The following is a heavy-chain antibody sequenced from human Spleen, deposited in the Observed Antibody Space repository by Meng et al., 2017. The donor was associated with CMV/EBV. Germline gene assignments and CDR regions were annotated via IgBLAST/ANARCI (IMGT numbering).Heavy chain of an antibody. CDR3: AREVTAMVGDYYDSSGWTYYYYGMDV. CDR1: GGTFSSYT. CDR2: IIPVLGIS. Sequence: SVKVSCKVSGGTFSSYTINWVRQAPGQGLEWMGRIIPVLGISNYAQKFQGRVMITADKSTTTAYMELSSLTSEDTAVYYCAREVTAMVGDYYDSSGWTYYYYGMDVWGQGTTVTVSS. V-gene: IGHV1-69*04. J-gene: IGHJ6*02. D-gene: IGHD3-22*01.